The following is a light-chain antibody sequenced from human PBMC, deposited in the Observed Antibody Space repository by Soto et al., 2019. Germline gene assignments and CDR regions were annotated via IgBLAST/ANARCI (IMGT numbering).Light chain of an antibody. CDR3: QQYGGSPFT. CDR1: QSVSVNS. CDR2: AAS. J-gene: IGKJ3*01. V-gene: IGKV3-20*01. Sequence: EIVLTQSPGTLSLSPGARATLSCRASQSVSVNSLAWYQQKGGQAPRLLIYAASTRATGVPDRFSGTGSGTDVALTISRLETDDSAVYYCQQYGGSPFTFGPGPKVDIK.